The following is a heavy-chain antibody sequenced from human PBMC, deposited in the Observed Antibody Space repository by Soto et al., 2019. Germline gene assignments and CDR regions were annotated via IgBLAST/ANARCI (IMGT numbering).Heavy chain of an antibody. CDR1: GFTFSSYS. CDR3: ARDRADCSGGSCTDFDY. J-gene: IGHJ4*02. CDR2: ISSSSSTI. Sequence: EVQLVESGGGLVQPGGSLRLSCAASGFTFSSYSMNWVRQAPGKGLEWVSYISSSSSTIYYADSVKGRFTISRDNAKKSLYRKMNSLRAEDTAVYYCARDRADCSGGSCTDFDYWGQGTLVTVSS. V-gene: IGHV3-48*01. D-gene: IGHD2-15*01.